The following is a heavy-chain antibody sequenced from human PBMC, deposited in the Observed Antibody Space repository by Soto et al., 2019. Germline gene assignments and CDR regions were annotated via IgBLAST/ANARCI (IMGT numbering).Heavy chain of an antibody. Sequence: QTLSLTCALSGGTVCSNRAAWNWIRQSPSRGLEWLGRTYYRTRWYNDYAVSVKGRITINPDPSRNQFYLQVNSVTSEDTAVYYCAAATRGYLYYGLDVWGQGTTVTVSS. J-gene: IGHJ6*02. CDR2: TYYRTRWYN. CDR3: AAATRGYLYYGLDV. CDR1: GGTVCSNRAA. V-gene: IGHV6-1*01. D-gene: IGHD5-12*01.